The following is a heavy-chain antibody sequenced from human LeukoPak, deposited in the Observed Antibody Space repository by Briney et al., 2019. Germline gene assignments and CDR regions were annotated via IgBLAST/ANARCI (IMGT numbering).Heavy chain of an antibody. V-gene: IGHV4-59*01. CDR3: VREANGKGDAFDI. Sequence: TSETLSLTCTVSGGSISSYYWSWIRQPPGKGLEWIGYIYYSGSTNYNPSLKSRVTISVDTSKNQFSLKLSSVTAADTAVYYCVREANGKGDAFDIWGQGTMVTVSS. D-gene: IGHD1-1*01. CDR1: GGSISSYY. J-gene: IGHJ3*02. CDR2: IYYSGST.